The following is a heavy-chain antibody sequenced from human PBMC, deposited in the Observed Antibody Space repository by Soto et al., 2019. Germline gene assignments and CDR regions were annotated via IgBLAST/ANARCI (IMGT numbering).Heavy chain of an antibody. V-gene: IGHV3-30-3*01. CDR1: GFTFSNYA. CDR2: ISYDGSNK. J-gene: IGHJ4*02. Sequence: GGSLKLSCVASGFTFSNYAMNWVRQAPGKGLEWVAVISYDGSNKYYADSVKGRITISRDNSRNTLYLQMNNLRAEDTAMYYCARDLGNNYGSFAYWGQGTLVTVSS. D-gene: IGHD4-17*01. CDR3: ARDLGNNYGSFAY.